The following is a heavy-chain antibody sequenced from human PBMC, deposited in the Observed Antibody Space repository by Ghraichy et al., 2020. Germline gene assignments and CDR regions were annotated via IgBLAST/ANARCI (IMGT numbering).Heavy chain of an antibody. D-gene: IGHD4-17*01. CDR2: IYYSGST. V-gene: IGHV4-39*01. Sequence: SETLSLTCTVSGGSISSSSYYWGWIRQPPGKGLEWIGSIYYSGSTYYNPSLKSRVTISVDTSKNQFSLKLSSVTAADTAVYYCARLGEGGDYSYYFDYWGQGTLVTVSS. CDR3: ARLGEGGDYSYYFDY. CDR1: GGSISSSSYY. J-gene: IGHJ4*02.